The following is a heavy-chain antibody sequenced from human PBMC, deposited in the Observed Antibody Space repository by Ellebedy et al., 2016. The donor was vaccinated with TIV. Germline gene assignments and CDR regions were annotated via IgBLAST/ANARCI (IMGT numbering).Heavy chain of an antibody. CDR3: ARDEAYYYYGMDV. V-gene: IGHV1-2*02. Sequence: ASVKVSXXASGYTFTGYYMHWVRQAPGQGLEWMGWINPNSGGTNYAQKFQGRVTMTRDTSISTAYMELSRLRSDDTAVYYCARDEAYYYYGMDVWGQGTTVTVSS. J-gene: IGHJ6*02. CDR1: GYTFTGYY. CDR2: INPNSGGT.